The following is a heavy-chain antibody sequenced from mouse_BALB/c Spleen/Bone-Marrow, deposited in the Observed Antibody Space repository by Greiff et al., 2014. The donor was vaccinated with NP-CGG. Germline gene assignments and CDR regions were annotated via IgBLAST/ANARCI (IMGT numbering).Heavy chain of an antibody. CDR3: ARGGRYDERTWFAY. CDR1: GYTFTSYW. D-gene: IGHD2-14*01. Sequence: VPLQQSGAELVKPGASVKLSCKASGYTFTSYWVHWVEQRPGQGLEWIGEINPSNGRTNYNEKFKSKATLTVDKSSSTAYMQLSSLTSEDSAVYYCARGGRYDERTWFAYWGQGTLVTVSA. V-gene: IGHV1S81*02. J-gene: IGHJ3*01. CDR2: INPSNGRT.